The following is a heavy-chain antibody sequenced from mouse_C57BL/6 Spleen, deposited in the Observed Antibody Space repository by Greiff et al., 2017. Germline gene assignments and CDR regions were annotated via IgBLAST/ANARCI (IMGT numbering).Heavy chain of an antibody. J-gene: IGHJ2*01. CDR3: ARHDYYGSRGYYFDY. CDR1: GYTFTEYT. CDR2: FYPGSGSI. D-gene: IGHD1-1*01. Sequence: VKLQESGAELVKPGASVKLSCKASGYTFTEYTIHWVKQRSGQGLEWIGWFYPGSGSIKYNEKFKDKATLTADKSSSTVYMELSRLTSEDSAVYFCARHDYYGSRGYYFDYWGQGTTLTVSS. V-gene: IGHV1-62-2*01.